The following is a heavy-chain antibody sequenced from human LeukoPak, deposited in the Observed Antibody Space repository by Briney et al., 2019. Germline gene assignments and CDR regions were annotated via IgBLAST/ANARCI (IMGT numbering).Heavy chain of an antibody. CDR3: ARDAPAGTEGDY. CDR1: GFIFSSYW. D-gene: IGHD6-13*01. CDR2: INSDGSTT. Sequence: GGSLRLSCAGSGFIFSSYWMHWVRQAPGKGLVWVSRINSDGSTTSYADSVKGRFTISRDNAKNTLYLQMNSLRAEDTAVYYCARDAPAGTEGDYWGQGTLVTVSS. J-gene: IGHJ4*02. V-gene: IGHV3-74*01.